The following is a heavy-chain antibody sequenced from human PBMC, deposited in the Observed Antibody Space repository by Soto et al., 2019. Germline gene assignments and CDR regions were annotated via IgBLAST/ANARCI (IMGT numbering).Heavy chain of an antibody. CDR2: IYYSGST. D-gene: IGHD2-15*01. Sequence: PSETLSLTCTVSGGSISSYYWSWIRQPPGKGLEWIGYIYYSGSTNYNPSLKSRVTISVDTPKNQFSLKLSSVTAADTAVYYCARHFNIGSSRDNYYYMDVWGKGTTVTVSS. CDR3: ARHFNIGSSRDNYYYMDV. CDR1: GGSISSYY. V-gene: IGHV4-59*08. J-gene: IGHJ6*03.